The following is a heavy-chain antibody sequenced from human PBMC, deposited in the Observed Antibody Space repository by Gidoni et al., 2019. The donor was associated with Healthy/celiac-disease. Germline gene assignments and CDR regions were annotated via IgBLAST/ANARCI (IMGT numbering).Heavy chain of an antibody. CDR2: ISGSGGST. J-gene: IGHJ4*02. V-gene: IGHV3-23*01. D-gene: IGHD1-7*01. Sequence: EVQLLESGGGLVQPGGSLRLSCAASGFPFSSYAMSWVRQAPGKGLEWVSAISGSGGSTYYADSVKGRFTISRDNSKNTLYLQMNSLRAEDTAVYYCAKDQGKLELPLTFDYWGQGTLVTVSS. CDR1: GFPFSSYA. CDR3: AKDQGKLELPLTFDY.